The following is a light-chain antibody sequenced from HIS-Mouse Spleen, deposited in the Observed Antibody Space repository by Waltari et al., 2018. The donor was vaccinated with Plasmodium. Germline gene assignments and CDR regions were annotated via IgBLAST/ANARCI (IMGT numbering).Light chain of an antibody. CDR1: QSVSCN. CDR2: GAS. Sequence: EIVMTQSPATLSVSPGERATLSCRASQSVSCNLALYQQNPGQAPRLLIYGASTRATGIPARFSGSGSGTEFTLNISSLQSEDSAVYYCQQYNNWSFTFGPGTKVDIK. V-gene: IGKV3-15*01. CDR3: QQYNNWSFT. J-gene: IGKJ3*01.